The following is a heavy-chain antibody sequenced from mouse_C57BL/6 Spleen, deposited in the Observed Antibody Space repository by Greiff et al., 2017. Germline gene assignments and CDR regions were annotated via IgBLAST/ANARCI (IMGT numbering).Heavy chain of an antibody. J-gene: IGHJ3*01. CDR1: GFNIKDDY. D-gene: IGHD1-1*01. Sequence: EVQLQQSGAELVRPGASVKLSCTASGFNIKDDYMHWVKQRPEQGLEWIGWIDPENGDTEYASKFQGKATITADTSSNTAYLQLSSLTSEDTAVYYCTARSYREWFAYWGQGTLVTVSA. CDR3: TARSYREWFAY. V-gene: IGHV14-4*01. CDR2: IDPENGDT.